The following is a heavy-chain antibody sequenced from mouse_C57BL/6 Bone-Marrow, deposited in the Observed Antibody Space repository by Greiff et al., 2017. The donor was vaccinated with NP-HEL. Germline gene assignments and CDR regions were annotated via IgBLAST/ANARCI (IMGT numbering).Heavy chain of an antibody. Sequence: EVQGVESGGGLVQPGGSLKLSCAASGFTFSDYGMAWVRQAPRKGPEWVAFISNLAYSIYYADTVTGRFTISRENAKNTLYLEMSSLRSEDTAMYYCARRGYYGSSYAMDYWGQGTSVTVSS. CDR2: ISNLAYSI. CDR3: ARRGYYGSSYAMDY. CDR1: GFTFSDYG. D-gene: IGHD1-1*01. V-gene: IGHV5-15*01. J-gene: IGHJ4*01.